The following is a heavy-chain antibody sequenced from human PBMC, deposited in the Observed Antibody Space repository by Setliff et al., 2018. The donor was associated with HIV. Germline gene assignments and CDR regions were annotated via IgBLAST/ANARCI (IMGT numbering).Heavy chain of an antibody. Sequence: HPGGSLRLSCAASGFTFSSYWMYWVRQAPGKGLVWVSRINSDGSSTSYADSVKGRFTISRDNAKNTLFLQMNGLRAEDTAVYYCARDVKGYIYGSTYWYFDLWGRGTLVTVSS. D-gene: IGHD5-18*01. CDR2: INSDGSST. V-gene: IGHV3-74*01. J-gene: IGHJ2*01. CDR3: ARDVKGYIYGSTYWYFDL. CDR1: GFTFSSYW.